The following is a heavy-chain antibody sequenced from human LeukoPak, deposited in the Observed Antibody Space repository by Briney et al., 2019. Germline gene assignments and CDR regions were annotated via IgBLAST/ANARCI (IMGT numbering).Heavy chain of an antibody. CDR3: AKAASSSWPSYYYGMDV. Sequence: GGSLRLSCAASGFIFSSYSMSWVRQAPGMGLEWVSAITGSGGNTYYADSVKGRFTISKDNSKNTVYLQMSSLRVDDTAVYYCAKAASSSWPSYYYGMDVWGQGTTVTVSS. J-gene: IGHJ6*02. CDR2: ITGSGGNT. CDR1: GFIFSSYS. D-gene: IGHD6-13*01. V-gene: IGHV3-23*01.